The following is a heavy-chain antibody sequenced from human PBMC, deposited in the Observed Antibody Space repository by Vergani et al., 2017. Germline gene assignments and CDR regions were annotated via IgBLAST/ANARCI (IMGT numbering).Heavy chain of an antibody. CDR1: GFTFSNYG. CDR3: AKLPGGNSGSVDY. Sequence: QVQLVESGGGVVQPGRSLRLSCAASGFTFSNYGMHWVRQAPGKGLEWVAVISYDGSNKYYADSVKGRFTISRDNSKNTLYLQMNSLRAEDTAVYYCAKLPGGNSGSVDYWGQGTLVTVSS. V-gene: IGHV3-30*18. D-gene: IGHD4-23*01. CDR2: ISYDGSNK. J-gene: IGHJ4*02.